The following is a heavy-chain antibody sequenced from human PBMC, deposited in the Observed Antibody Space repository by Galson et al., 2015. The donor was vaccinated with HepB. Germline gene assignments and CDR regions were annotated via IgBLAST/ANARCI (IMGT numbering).Heavy chain of an antibody. CDR1: GFTVSSNY. V-gene: IGHV3-66*02. D-gene: IGHD4-11*01. CDR3: ASNTLQTPIRGEVGNRGRYYYYYGMDV. Sequence: SLRLSCAASGFTVSSNYMSWVRQAPGKGLEWVSVIYSGGSTYYADSVKGRFTISRDNSKNTLYLQMNSLRAEDTAVYYCASNTLQTPIRGEVGNRGRYYYYYGMDVWGQGTTVTVSS. CDR2: IYSGGST. J-gene: IGHJ6*02.